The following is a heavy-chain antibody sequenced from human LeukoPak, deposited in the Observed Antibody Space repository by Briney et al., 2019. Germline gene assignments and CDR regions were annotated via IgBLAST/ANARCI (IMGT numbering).Heavy chain of an antibody. D-gene: IGHD6-6*01. Sequence: PGGSLRLSCAASGFTVSGNYMTWVRQAPGKGLEWVSSIGGSGSSIYYADSVKGRFTISRDNAKNSLYLQMNSLRAEDTAVYYCARNPFEYSSSSEKIDYWGQGTLVTASS. J-gene: IGHJ4*02. CDR1: GFTVSGNY. CDR2: IGGSGSSI. V-gene: IGHV3-11*04. CDR3: ARNPFEYSSSSEKIDY.